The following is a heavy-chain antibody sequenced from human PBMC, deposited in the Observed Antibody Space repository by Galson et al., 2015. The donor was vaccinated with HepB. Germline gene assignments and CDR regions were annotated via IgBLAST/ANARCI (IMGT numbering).Heavy chain of an antibody. CDR2: IKEDGSEK. J-gene: IGHJ4*02. CDR3: ARDLNLGVRGWGY. Sequence: SLRLSCAASGFTFSSYGMTWFRQAPGKGLEWVASIKEDGSEKFYVDSVKGRFTSSRDNAKNSLYLQMNSLRAEDTAVYYCARDLNLGVRGWGYWGQGTLVTVSS. CDR1: GFTFSSYG. V-gene: IGHV3-7*03. D-gene: IGHD3-10*01.